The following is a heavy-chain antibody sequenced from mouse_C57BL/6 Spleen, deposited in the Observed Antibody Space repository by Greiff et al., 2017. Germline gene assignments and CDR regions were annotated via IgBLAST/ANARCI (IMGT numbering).Heavy chain of an antibody. CDR2: IRSKSNNYAT. CDR1: GFSFNTYA. D-gene: IGHD4-1*02. CDR3: VRPTDSWFAY. J-gene: IGHJ3*01. V-gene: IGHV10-1*01. Sequence: EVQRVESGGGLVQPKGSLKLSCAASGFSFNTYAMNWVRQAPGKGLEWVARIRSKSNNYATYYADSVKDRFTISRDDSESMLYLQMNNLKTEDTAMYYCVRPTDSWFAYWGQGTLVTVSA.